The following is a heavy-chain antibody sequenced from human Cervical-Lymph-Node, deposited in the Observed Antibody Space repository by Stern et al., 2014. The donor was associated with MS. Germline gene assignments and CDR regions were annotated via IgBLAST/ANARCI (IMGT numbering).Heavy chain of an antibody. J-gene: IGHJ4*02. D-gene: IGHD3-3*01. Sequence: QVQLVQSGAEVKKPGASVTVSCEAFGYSFTSYGISWVRQAPGQGLEWMGWISAKNGNTNYAQKVQGRVTMTTDTSTSTVYMELRSLRSDDTAVYYCARTYDFWSGYEDYWGQGTLVTVSS. CDR1: GYSFTSYG. V-gene: IGHV1-18*01. CDR3: ARTYDFWSGYEDY. CDR2: ISAKNGNT.